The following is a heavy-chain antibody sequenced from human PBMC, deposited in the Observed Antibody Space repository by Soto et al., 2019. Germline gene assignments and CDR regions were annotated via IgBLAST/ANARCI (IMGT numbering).Heavy chain of an antibody. CDR3: AIGRYRSTWYDAFDY. Sequence: QVQLVQSGAEVKKPGASVKVSCKASGYTFTTSDINWVRQATGEGLEWMGWMNPNSGNTGHAQKFQGRVTLTSDTYISTAYMELNSLRAEDTAVYYCAIGRYRSTWYDAFDYWGQGTRVTVSS. CDR1: GYTFTTSD. D-gene: IGHD6-13*01. CDR2: MNPNSGNT. J-gene: IGHJ4*02. V-gene: IGHV1-8*01.